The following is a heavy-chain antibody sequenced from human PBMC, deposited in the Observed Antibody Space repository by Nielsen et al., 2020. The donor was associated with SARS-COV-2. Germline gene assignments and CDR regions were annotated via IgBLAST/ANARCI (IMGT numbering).Heavy chain of an antibody. Sequence: GESLKISCTASGFPFSSYEMNWVRQAPGKGLEWVSYISSSGTTIFYADSLKGRFTISRDNAKNSLYLQMNSLRAEDTAVYYCARGLYDSSDYSLDHYKMDVWGQGATVTVSS. D-gene: IGHD3-22*01. CDR3: ARGLYDSSDYSLDHYKMDV. CDR1: GFPFSSYE. CDR2: ISSSGTTI. J-gene: IGHJ6*02. V-gene: IGHV3-48*03.